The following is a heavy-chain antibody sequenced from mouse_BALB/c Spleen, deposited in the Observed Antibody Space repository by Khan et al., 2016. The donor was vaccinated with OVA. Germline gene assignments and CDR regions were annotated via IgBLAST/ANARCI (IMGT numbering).Heavy chain of an antibody. CDR1: GYTFINYW. Sequence: QVQLKESGAELAKPGASVKMSCKASGYTFINYWILWVKQRPGQGLEWIGYINPSTGYTEYNQNFKDKATLTADKSSSPAYMQLSSLTSEDSAVYCWAGRGMWGDFDYWGQGTTLTVSS. D-gene: IGHD2-10*02. V-gene: IGHV1-7*01. CDR2: INPSTGYT. CDR3: AGRGMWGDFDY. J-gene: IGHJ2*01.